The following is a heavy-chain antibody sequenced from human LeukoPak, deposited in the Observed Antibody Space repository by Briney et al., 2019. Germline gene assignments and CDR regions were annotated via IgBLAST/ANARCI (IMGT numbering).Heavy chain of an antibody. CDR3: ATVGYCSSTSCSQYFDY. CDR1: GYTFTSYG. V-gene: IGHV1-18*01. CDR2: ISAYNGNT. D-gene: IGHD2-2*01. Sequence: ASVKVSCKASGYTFTSYGISWVRQAPGQGLEWMGWISAYNGNTNYAQKLQGRVTMTEDTSTDTAYMELSSLRSEDTAVYYCATVGYCSSTSCSQYFDYWGQGTLVTVSS. J-gene: IGHJ4*02.